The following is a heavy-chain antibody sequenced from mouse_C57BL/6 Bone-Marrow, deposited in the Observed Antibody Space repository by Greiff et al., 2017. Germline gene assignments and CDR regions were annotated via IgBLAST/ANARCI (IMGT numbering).Heavy chain of an antibody. D-gene: IGHD3-2*02. V-gene: IGHV1-64*01. J-gene: IGHJ2*01. CDR3: HRQLRLPFDY. Sequence: QVQLQQSGAELVKPGASVKLSCKASGYTFTSYWMHWVKQRPGQGLEWIGMFHPNSGSTNYNEKFKSKATLTVDKSSSTAYMQLSSLTSEDSAVYYCHRQLRLPFDYWGQGTTLTVSS. CDR2: FHPNSGST. CDR1: GYTFTSYW.